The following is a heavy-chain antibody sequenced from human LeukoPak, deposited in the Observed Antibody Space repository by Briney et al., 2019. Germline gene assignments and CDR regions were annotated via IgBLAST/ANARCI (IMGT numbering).Heavy chain of an antibody. Sequence: GGSLRLSCAASGFTFSSYAMHWVRQAPGKGLEWVAVISYDGSNKYYADSVKGRFTISRDSSKNTLYLQMNSLRAEDTAVYYCARGVQLWCDYWGQGTLVTVSS. CDR1: GFTFSSYA. CDR2: ISYDGSNK. CDR3: ARGVQLWCDY. D-gene: IGHD5-18*01. J-gene: IGHJ4*02. V-gene: IGHV3-30-3*01.